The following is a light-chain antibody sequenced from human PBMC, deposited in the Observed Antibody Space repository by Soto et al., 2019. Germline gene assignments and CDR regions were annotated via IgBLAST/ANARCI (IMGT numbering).Light chain of an antibody. CDR2: GAS. V-gene: IGKV3-20*01. CDR1: QSVSSSY. Sequence: EIVLTQSPGTLSLSPGERATLSCRASQSVSSSYLAWYQQKPDQAPRLLIYGASSRATGIRDRFSGSGSGTDFTLTISRLEPEDFAVYYCQQYGSSPPITFGQGTRLEIK. J-gene: IGKJ5*01. CDR3: QQYGSSPPIT.